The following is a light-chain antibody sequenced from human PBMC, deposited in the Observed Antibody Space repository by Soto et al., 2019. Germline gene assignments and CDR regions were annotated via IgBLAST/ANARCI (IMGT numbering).Light chain of an antibody. CDR2: DNN. Sequence: QSVLTQPPSVSAAPGQKVTISCSGSTSNIGCYYVSWYQHLPGTAPKLLIYDNNERPSEVPDRFSGSKSGTSATLGITGLQTGDEADYYCGTWDSSLSAVFGTGTKLTVL. V-gene: IGLV1-51*01. CDR1: TSNIGCYY. J-gene: IGLJ1*01. CDR3: GTWDSSLSAV.